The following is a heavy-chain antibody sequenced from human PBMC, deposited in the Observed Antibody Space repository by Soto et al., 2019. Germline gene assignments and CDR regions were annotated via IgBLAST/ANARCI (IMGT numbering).Heavy chain of an antibody. CDR2: INHSGST. CDR1: GGSFSGYY. CDR3: ARASPVRYFDWLDYYYMDV. J-gene: IGHJ6*03. V-gene: IGHV4-34*01. D-gene: IGHD3-9*01. Sequence: QVQLQQWGAGLLKPSETLSLTCAVYGGSFSGYYWSWIRQPPGKGLEWIGEINHSGSTNYNPSLKRRVTISVDTSKNQFSLKLSSVTAADTAVYYCARASPVRYFDWLDYYYMDVWGKGTTVTVSS.